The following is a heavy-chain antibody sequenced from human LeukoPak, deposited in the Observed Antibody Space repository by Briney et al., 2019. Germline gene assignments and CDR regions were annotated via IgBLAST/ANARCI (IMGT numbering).Heavy chain of an antibody. V-gene: IGHV1-24*01. CDR2: FDPEDGET. CDR1: GYTLTELS. D-gene: IGHD2-2*02. CDR3: ATVGGYCSSTSCYTTFDY. Sequence: GASVKVSCKVSGYTLTELSMHWVRQAPGKGLEWMGGFDPEDGETIYAQKFQGRVTMTEDTSTDTAYMELSSLSSEDTAVYYCATVGGYCSSTSCYTTFDYWGQGTLVTVSS. J-gene: IGHJ4*02.